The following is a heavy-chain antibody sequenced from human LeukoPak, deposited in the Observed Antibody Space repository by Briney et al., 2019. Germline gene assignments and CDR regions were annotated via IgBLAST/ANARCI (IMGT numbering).Heavy chain of an antibody. V-gene: IGHV1-8*03. Sequence: GASVKVSCKASGYTFTSYDINWVRQATGQGLEWMGWMNPNSGNTGYAQKFQGRVTITRNTSISTAYMELSSLRSEDTAVYYCARGAREAGVNWFDPWGQGTLVTVSS. CDR1: GYTFTSYD. CDR3: ARGAREAGVNWFDP. CDR2: MNPNSGNT. J-gene: IGHJ5*02. D-gene: IGHD6-19*01.